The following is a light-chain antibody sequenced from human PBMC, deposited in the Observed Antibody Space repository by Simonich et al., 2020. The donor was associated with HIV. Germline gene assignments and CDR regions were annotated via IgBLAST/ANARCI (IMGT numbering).Light chain of an antibody. J-gene: IGKJ4*01. Sequence: EIVMTQSPATLSVSPGERATLPCRASQSVSSNLAWYRPKPGQAPRLLIYGASTRATGIPARFSGSGSGTEFTLTISSLQSEDFAVYYCQQYNNWPLTFGGGTKVEIK. V-gene: IGKV3-15*01. CDR1: QSVSSN. CDR3: QQYNNWPLT. CDR2: GAS.